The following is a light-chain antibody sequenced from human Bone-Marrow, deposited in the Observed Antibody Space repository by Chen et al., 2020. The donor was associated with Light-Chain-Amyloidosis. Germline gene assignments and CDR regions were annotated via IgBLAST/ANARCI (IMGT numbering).Light chain of an antibody. CDR3: QVWDRSSDRPV. Sequence: SYVLSQPSSVSLAPGQPATTACGGNNIGSASVHWYQQTPGQAPLLVVYDDSDRPSGIPERLSGSNSGNTATLTISRVEAGDEADYYCQVWDRSSDRPVFGGGTKLTVL. CDR1: NIGSAS. V-gene: IGLV3-21*02. CDR2: DDS. J-gene: IGLJ3*02.